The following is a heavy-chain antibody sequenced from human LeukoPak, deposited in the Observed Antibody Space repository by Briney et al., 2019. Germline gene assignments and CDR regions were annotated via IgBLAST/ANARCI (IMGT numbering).Heavy chain of an antibody. CDR2: ISAYNGNT. D-gene: IGHD6-13*01. Sequence: ASVKVSCKASGYTFTSYGISWVRQAPGQGLEWMGWISAYNGNTNYAQKFQGRVTMTRDTSISTAYMELSRLRSDDTAVYYCARDRGIAAAGDYWGQGTLVTVSS. CDR1: GYTFTSYG. CDR3: ARDRGIAAAGDY. J-gene: IGHJ4*02. V-gene: IGHV1-18*01.